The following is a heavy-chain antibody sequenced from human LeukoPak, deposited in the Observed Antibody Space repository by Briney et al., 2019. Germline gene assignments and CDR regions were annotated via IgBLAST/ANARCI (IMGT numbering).Heavy chain of an antibody. CDR3: ARGGYSYGRVDY. CDR1: GFTFSSYT. D-gene: IGHD5-18*01. V-gene: IGHV3-74*01. Sequence: QPGGSLRLSCAASGFTFSSYTMSWLRQAPGKGLVWVSRINSDGSSTSYADSVKGRFTISRDNAKNTLYLQMNSLRAEDTAVYYCARGGYSYGRVDYWGQGALVTVSS. CDR2: INSDGSST. J-gene: IGHJ4*02.